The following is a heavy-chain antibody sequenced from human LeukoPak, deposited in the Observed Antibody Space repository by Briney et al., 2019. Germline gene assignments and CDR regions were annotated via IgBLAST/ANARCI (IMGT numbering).Heavy chain of an antibody. CDR3: ARAPYDILTGYFLFDS. D-gene: IGHD3-9*01. CDR2: IYHRGRT. Sequence: SETLSLTCAVSGGSISSDDYFWSWIRQPPGKGLEWIGYIYHRGRTSYNPSLKSRVTISLDKSRNQFSLNLSSVTAADTAVYYCARAPYDILTGYFLFDSWGQGTLVTVSS. J-gene: IGHJ4*02. V-gene: IGHV4-30-2*01. CDR1: GGSISSDDYF.